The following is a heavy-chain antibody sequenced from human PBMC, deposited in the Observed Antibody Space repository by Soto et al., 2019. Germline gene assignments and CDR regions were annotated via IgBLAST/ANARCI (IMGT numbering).Heavy chain of an antibody. CDR3: ATIVVVPAAMLRYAFDI. V-gene: IGHV4-39*01. D-gene: IGHD2-2*01. J-gene: IGHJ3*02. CDR1: GGSISSSSYY. Sequence: QLQLQESGPGLVKPSETLSLTCTVSGGSISSSSYYWGWIRQPPGKGLEWLGSIYYSGSTYYNPSLKGRVTISVDTSKNQFSLKLSSVTAADTAVYYCATIVVVPAAMLRYAFDIWGQGTMVTVSS. CDR2: IYYSGST.